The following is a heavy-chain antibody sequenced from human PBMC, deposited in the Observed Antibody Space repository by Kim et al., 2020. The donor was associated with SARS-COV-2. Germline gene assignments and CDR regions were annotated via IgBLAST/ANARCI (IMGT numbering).Heavy chain of an antibody. CDR3: ARDQGLGGFGESFSYGMDV. CDR2: IWYDGSNK. V-gene: IGHV3-33*01. J-gene: IGHJ6*02. D-gene: IGHD3-10*01. CDR1: GFTFSSYG. Sequence: GGSLRLSCAASGFTFSSYGMHWVRQAPGKGLEWVAVIWYDGSNKYYADSVKGRFTISRDNSKNTLYLQMNSLRAEDTAVYYCARDQGLGGFGESFSYGMDVWGQGTTVTVSS.